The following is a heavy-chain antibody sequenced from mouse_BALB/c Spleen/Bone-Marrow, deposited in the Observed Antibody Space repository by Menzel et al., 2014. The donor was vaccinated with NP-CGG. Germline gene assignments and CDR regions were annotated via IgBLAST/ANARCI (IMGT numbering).Heavy chain of an antibody. CDR3: ARNWAFDY. J-gene: IGHJ2*01. V-gene: IGHV1-61*01. CDR2: IDPSDSET. D-gene: IGHD4-1*01. Sequence: VRQRPGQGLEWIGMIDPSDSETHYNQMFKDKASLTVDKSSSTAYMQLSSLTSEDSAVYYCARNWAFDYWGQGTTLTVSS.